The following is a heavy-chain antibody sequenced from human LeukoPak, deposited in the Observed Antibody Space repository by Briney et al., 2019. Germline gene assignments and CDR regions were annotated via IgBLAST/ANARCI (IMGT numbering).Heavy chain of an antibody. CDR1: GFTFSHFW. Sequence: GGSLRLSCAASGFTFSHFWMSWVRQAPGKGLEWVAYIKKTGSETYYVDSVRGRFTITRDNTRNSLFLQMYSLRAEDTAVYFCAREDGYCSGGNCYSYFDSWGQGTLVTVSS. CDR2: IKKTGSET. CDR3: AREDGYCSGGNCYSYFDS. D-gene: IGHD2-15*01. J-gene: IGHJ4*02. V-gene: IGHV3-7*01.